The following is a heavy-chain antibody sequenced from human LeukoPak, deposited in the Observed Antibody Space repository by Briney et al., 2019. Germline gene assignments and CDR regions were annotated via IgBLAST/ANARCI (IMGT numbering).Heavy chain of an antibody. Sequence: TSSETLSLTCTVFGDSFNNEGHWWGWLRQPPGKGLEWVGSIYSTGDTFYNPSLKSRVTMSVDTSKNQFSLKLSSVTAADTAVYYCARDLGVLLLPDAFDIWGQGTMVTVSS. D-gene: IGHD3-10*01. J-gene: IGHJ3*02. CDR2: IYSTGDT. V-gene: IGHV4-28*03. CDR3: ARDLGVLLLPDAFDI. CDR1: GDSFNNEGHW.